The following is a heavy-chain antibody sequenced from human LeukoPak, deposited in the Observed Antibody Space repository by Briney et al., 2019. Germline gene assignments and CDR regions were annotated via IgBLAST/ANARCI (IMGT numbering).Heavy chain of an antibody. CDR2: INWNGGST. Sequence: SGGSLRLSCAPPGFTFDVYGMSWVRQAPGKGLEWVSGINWNGGSTGYADSVKGRFTISRDNAKNSLYLQMNSLRAEDTALYYCARVGTGDYYYYMDVWGKGTTVTVSS. D-gene: IGHD6-13*01. CDR3: ARVGTGDYYYYMDV. CDR1: GFTFDVYG. J-gene: IGHJ6*03. V-gene: IGHV3-20*04.